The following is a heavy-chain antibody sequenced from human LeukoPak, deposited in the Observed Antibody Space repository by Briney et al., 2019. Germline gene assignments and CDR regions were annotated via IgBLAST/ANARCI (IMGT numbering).Heavy chain of an antibody. CDR1: GFTFSFYS. CDR3: VRDQEPEVPTSDNSPSA. CDR2: ISSSGNYI. J-gene: IGHJ5*02. D-gene: IGHD2/OR15-2a*01. Sequence: GGSLKLSCAASGFTFSFYSTHWVRQAPGKGLEWVSCISSSGNYIYYADSVKGRFIISRDNDKNSLHLQMNILRADDTAVYYCVRDQEPEVPTSDNSPSAWGQGTLVTVSS. V-gene: IGHV3-21*01.